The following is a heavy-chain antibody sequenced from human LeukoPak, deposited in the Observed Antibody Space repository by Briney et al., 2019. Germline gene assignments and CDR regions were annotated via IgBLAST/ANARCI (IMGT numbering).Heavy chain of an antibody. V-gene: IGHV3-33*01. J-gene: IGHJ4*02. Sequence: GRSLRLSCTASGFTFSSYGMHWVRQAPGKGLEWVAVIWYDGSNKYYADSVKGRFTISRDNSKNTLYLQMNSLRAEDTAVYYYARGRRYSSSWYSTFDYWGQGTLVTVSS. CDR1: GFTFSSYG. CDR3: ARGRRYSSSWYSTFDY. D-gene: IGHD6-13*01. CDR2: IWYDGSNK.